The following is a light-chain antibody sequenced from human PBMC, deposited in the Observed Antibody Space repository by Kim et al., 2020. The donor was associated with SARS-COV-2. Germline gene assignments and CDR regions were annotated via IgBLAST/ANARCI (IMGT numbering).Light chain of an antibody. CDR2: LNSDGSH. J-gene: IGLJ3*02. CDR3: QTWGTGIWV. V-gene: IGLV4-69*01. CDR1: SGHSSYA. Sequence: SVKLTCTLSSGHSSYAIAWHQQEPEKGPRYLMKLNSDGSHSKGDGIPDRFSGSSSGAERYLTISSLQSEDEADYYCQTWGTGIWVFGGGTQLTVL.